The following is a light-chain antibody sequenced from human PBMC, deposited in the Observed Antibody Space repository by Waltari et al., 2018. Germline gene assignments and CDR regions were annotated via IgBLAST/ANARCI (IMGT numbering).Light chain of an antibody. CDR1: QSVGKY. J-gene: IGKJ1*01. Sequence: IVLTQSPGILSLSPGERATLSCRASQSVGKYLAWYQQKPSQAPRLLSYDASSRARGIPDRFSGSGYVTDFSLTISRLEPEDFAVYYCQKYVSLPATFGQGTRVEVK. CDR3: QKYVSLPAT. V-gene: IGKV3-20*01. CDR2: DAS.